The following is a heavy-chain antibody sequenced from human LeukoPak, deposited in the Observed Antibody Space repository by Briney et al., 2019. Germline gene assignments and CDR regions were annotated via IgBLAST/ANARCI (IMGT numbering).Heavy chain of an antibody. J-gene: IGHJ4*02. CDR3: AKSRLGYCSSSSCSGYYFDF. Sequence: GGSLRLSCAASGFTFSNSGMSWVRQAPGKGLDWVSIISFRGGSTYYADSVKGRFTISRDNSNSTLHLQMDRLRAEDTAVYYCAKSRLGYCSSSSCSGYYFDFWGQGTLVTASS. CDR1: GFTFSNSG. D-gene: IGHD2-2*01. CDR2: ISFRGGST. V-gene: IGHV3-23*01.